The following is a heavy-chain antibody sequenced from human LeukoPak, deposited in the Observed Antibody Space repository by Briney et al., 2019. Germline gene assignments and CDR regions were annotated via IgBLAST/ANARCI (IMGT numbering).Heavy chain of an antibody. Sequence: SGPTLVKPTQTLTLTCTFSGFSLSTSGVGVGWIRQPPGKALEWLALIYWNDDKRYSPSLKSRLTITKETSKNQVVLTMTNMDPVDTATYYCAHRHRMPHFDYWGQGTLVTVSS. CDR3: AHRHRMPHFDY. D-gene: IGHD2-15*01. V-gene: IGHV2-5*01. CDR2: IYWNDDK. J-gene: IGHJ4*02. CDR1: GFSLSTSGVG.